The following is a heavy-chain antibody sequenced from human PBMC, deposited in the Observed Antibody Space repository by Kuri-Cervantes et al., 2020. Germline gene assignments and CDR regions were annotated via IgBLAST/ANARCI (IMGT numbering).Heavy chain of an antibody. J-gene: IGHJ2*01. V-gene: IGHV4-59*01. CDR2: IYYSGST. Sequence: SETLSLTCTVSGGSISSYYWSWIRQPPGKGLEWIGYIYYSGSTNYNHSLKSRVTISVDTSKNQFSLKLSSVTAADTAVYYCARHDYDWYFDLWGRGTLVTVSS. D-gene: IGHD4-17*01. CDR3: ARHDYDWYFDL. CDR1: GGSISSYY.